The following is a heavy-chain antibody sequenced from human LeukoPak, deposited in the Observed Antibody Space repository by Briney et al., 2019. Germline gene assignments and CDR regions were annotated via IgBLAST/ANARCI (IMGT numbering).Heavy chain of an antibody. CDR3: AREKDNSGWKNWIDP. CDR1: GYSFTSYY. Sequence: ASVKVSCKASGYSFTSYYMHWVRQAPGQGLEWMGITNPNGGSTSYAQKFRGRVTMTKDTSTSTDYIELSSLKSEDTAVYYCAREKDNSGWKNWIDPWGEGTLVTVSS. V-gene: IGHV1-46*01. J-gene: IGHJ5*02. D-gene: IGHD6-19*01. CDR2: TNPNGGST.